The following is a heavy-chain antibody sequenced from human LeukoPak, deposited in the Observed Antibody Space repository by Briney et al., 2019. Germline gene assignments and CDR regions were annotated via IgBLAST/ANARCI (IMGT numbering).Heavy chain of an antibody. J-gene: IGHJ6*03. CDR2: ICSSSSYI. CDR1: GFTLSSYS. V-gene: IGHV3-21*01. CDR3: ARGAYPYDFWSGYREYYYMDV. D-gene: IGHD3-3*01. Sequence: PGGALRLSCAASGFTLSSYSLNWVRQAPGEGLGWVSSICSSSSYIYYADSVKGRFTISRDNAKNSLYLQMNSLRAEDTAVYYCARGAYPYDFWSGYREYYYMDVWGKGTTVTVSS.